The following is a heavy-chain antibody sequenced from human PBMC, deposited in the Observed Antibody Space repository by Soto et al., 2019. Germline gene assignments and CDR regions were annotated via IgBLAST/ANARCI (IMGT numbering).Heavy chain of an antibody. V-gene: IGHV4-39*01. CDR2: IYYSGST. J-gene: IGHJ6*02. Sequence: QLQLHESGPGLVKPSETLSLTCTVSGGSISSSSYYWGWIRQPPGKGLEWIGSIYYSGSTYYNPSLKSRVTISVDTSKNQFPLKLSSVTAADTAVYYCARRYYYYGMDVWGQGTTVTVSS. CDR1: GGSISSSSYY. CDR3: ARRYYYYGMDV.